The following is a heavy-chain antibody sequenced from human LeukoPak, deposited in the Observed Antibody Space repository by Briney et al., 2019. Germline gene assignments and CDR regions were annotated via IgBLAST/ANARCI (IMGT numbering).Heavy chain of an antibody. D-gene: IGHD2-21*02. J-gene: IGHJ5*02. CDR2: IYWNDDT. Sequence: GPTLVNPTQTLTLTCTFSGFSLSDNGVGVGWFRQSPGNVLECLALIYWNDDTRYSPSLQSRLITTKYTYKTQVLLTMTNVAHVDTATYYCAHRPSTAQNWFDTWGQGTLVTVSS. CDR3: AHRPSTAQNWFDT. CDR1: GFSLSDNGVG. V-gene: IGHV2-5*01.